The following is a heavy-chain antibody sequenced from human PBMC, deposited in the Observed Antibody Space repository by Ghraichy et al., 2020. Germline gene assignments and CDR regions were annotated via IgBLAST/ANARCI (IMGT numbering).Heavy chain of an antibody. D-gene: IGHD3-22*01. V-gene: IGHV1-18*01. CDR2: ISAYNGNT. CDR3: ARVRITMIVPYYFDY. CDR1: GYTFTSYG. Sequence: ASVKVSCKASGYTFTSYGISWVRQAPGQGLEWMGWISAYNGNTNYAQKLQGRVTMTTDTSTSTAYMELRSLRSDDTAVYYCARVRITMIVPYYFDYWGQGTLVTVSS. J-gene: IGHJ4*02.